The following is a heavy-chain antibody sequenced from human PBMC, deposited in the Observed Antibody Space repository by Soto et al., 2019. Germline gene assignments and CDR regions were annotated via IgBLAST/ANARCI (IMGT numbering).Heavy chain of an antibody. D-gene: IGHD6-13*01. CDR3: ARISSSSCTDY. J-gene: IGHJ4*02. CDR2: ISADGAGT. Sequence: WGSLRLSCAASGFTFNTYAMNWVRQAPGKGLEWVSAISADGAGTYYADSVKGRFTISRDNSKNTLSLQMNSLRAEDTAIFYCARISSSSCTDYWGQGTLVTVSS. V-gene: IGHV3-23*01. CDR1: GFTFNTYA.